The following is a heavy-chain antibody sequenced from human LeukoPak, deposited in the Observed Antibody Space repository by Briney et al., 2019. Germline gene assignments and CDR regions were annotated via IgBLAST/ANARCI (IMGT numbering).Heavy chain of an antibody. D-gene: IGHD4-11*01. Sequence: SQTLSLTCTVSGGSISSGSYYWSWIRQPAGKGLEWIGRIYTSGSTNYNPSLKSRVTISVDTSKNQFSLKLSSVTAADTAVYYCARAGVGYSNYGWFDPWGRGTLVTVSS. CDR2: IYTSGST. CDR3: ARAGVGYSNYGWFDP. V-gene: IGHV4-61*02. CDR1: GGSISSGSYY. J-gene: IGHJ5*02.